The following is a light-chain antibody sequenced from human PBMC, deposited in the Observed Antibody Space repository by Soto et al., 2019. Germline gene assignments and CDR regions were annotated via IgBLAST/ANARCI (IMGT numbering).Light chain of an antibody. J-gene: IGKJ1*01. CDR1: QSVSSSY. V-gene: IGKV3-20*01. CDR2: DAS. CDR3: QQYGRSPWT. Sequence: EIVLTQSPGTLSLSPGERATLSCRASQSVSSSYLAWYQQKPGQAPRLLLYDASSRDTGIPDRFSGSGSGPAFTLTISSLEPEDFAVYYCQQYGRSPWTFDHGNKVAIK.